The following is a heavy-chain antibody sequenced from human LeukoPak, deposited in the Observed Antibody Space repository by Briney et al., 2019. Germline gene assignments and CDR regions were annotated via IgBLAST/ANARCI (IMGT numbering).Heavy chain of an antibody. CDR1: GFTFSNYW. CDR2: ISPDGKDA. V-gene: IGHV3-74*01. Sequence: GGSLRLSCAASGFTFSNYWMYWVRQVPGKGLVWVSRISPDGKDASHADSVKGRFIISRDNSMNTLYLQMNSLTGEDTAVYYYAKVRGTFFAYYYYMDVWGKGTTVTVSS. D-gene: IGHD1-26*01. J-gene: IGHJ6*03. CDR3: AKVRGTFFAYYYYMDV.